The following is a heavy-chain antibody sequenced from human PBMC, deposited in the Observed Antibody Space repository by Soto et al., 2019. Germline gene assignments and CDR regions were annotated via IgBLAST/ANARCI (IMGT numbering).Heavy chain of an antibody. CDR2: IYYLGNT. D-gene: IGHD3-22*01. CDR1: GGSISSSSSY. J-gene: IGHJ4*02. V-gene: IGHV4-39*01. Sequence: ASETLSLTCTVSGGSISSSSSYWGWIRQPPGKGLEGVGSIYYLGNTYYNPSLGGRVSISVDKSKNQFSLKLNSVTAADTAVFYCAGLFPYASSGYHLHYLRQGTLVTVSP. CDR3: AGLFPYASSGYHLHY.